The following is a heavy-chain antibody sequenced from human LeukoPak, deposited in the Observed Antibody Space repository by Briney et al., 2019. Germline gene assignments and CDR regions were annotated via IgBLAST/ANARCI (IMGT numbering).Heavy chain of an antibody. CDR2: ISSSGSTI. CDR1: GFTFSSYE. J-gene: IGHJ6*03. D-gene: IGHD4-11*01. V-gene: IGHV3-48*03. Sequence: PSGGSLRLSCAASGFTFSSYEMNWVRQAPGKGLEWVSYISSSGSTIYYADSVKGRFTISRDNAKNSLYLQMNSLRAEDTAVYYCAREVYSNYDYYYYYMDVWGKGTTVTVSS. CDR3: AREVYSNYDYYYYYMDV.